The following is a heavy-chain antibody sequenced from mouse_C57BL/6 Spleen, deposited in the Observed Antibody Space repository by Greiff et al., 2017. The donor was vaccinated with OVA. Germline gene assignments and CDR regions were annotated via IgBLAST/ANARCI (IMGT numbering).Heavy chain of an antibody. CDR3: AKEGIEGYFDY. V-gene: IGHV2-4*01. CDR1: GFSLTSYG. Sequence: VKLMESGPGLVQPSQSLSITCTVSGFSLTSYGVHWVRQPPGKGLEWLGVIWSGGSTDYNAAFISRLSISKDNSTSQVFFKMNSLQADDTAIYYCAKEGIEGYFDYWGQGTTLTVSS. CDR2: IWSGGST. J-gene: IGHJ2*01.